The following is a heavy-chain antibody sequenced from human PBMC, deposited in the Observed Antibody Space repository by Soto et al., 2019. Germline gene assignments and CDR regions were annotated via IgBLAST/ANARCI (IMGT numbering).Heavy chain of an antibody. V-gene: IGHV4-31*03. CDR3: ARMSLGYCSGGSCDSSGYYCYYYGMDV. CDR1: GGSISSGGYY. J-gene: IGHJ6*02. Sequence: SETLSLTCTVSGGSISSGGYYWSWIRQHPGKGLEWIGYIYYSGSTYYNPSLKSRVTISVDTSKNQFSLKLSSVTAADTAVYYCARMSLGYCSGGSCDSSGYYCYYYGMDVWGQGTTVTVSS. CDR2: IYYSGST. D-gene: IGHD2-15*01.